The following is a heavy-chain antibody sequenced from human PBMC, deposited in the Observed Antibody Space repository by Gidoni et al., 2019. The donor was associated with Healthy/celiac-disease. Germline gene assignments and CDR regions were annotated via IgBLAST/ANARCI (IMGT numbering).Heavy chain of an antibody. Sequence: QLQLQESGPGLVTPSETLSLTCTVSGGSISSSSYYWGWIRQPPGKGLEWIGSIYYSGSTYYNPSLKSRVTISVDTSKNQFSLKLSSVTAADTAVYYCARQGSSYYFDYWGQGTLVTVSS. CDR3: ARQGSSYYFDY. D-gene: IGHD6-6*01. CDR1: GGSISSSSYY. J-gene: IGHJ4*02. CDR2: IYYSGST. V-gene: IGHV4-39*01.